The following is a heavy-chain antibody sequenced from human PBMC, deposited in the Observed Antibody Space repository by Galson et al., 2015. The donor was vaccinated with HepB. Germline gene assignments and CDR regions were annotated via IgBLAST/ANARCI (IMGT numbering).Heavy chain of an antibody. CDR2: FDPEDGET. J-gene: IGHJ3*02. Sequence: SVKVSCKASGYTFTSYYMHWVRQAPGQGLEWMGGFDPEDGETIYAQKFQGRVTMTEDTSTDTAYMELSSLRSEDTAVYYCATAAAPPTDAFDIWGQGTMVTVSS. CDR1: GYTFTSYY. V-gene: IGHV1-24*01. CDR3: ATAAAPPTDAFDI. D-gene: IGHD6-25*01.